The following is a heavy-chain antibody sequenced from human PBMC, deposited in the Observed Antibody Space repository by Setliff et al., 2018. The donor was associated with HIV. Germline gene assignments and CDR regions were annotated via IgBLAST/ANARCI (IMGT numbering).Heavy chain of an antibody. CDR2: IYTSGST. CDR1: GGSISSYY. J-gene: IGHJ6*03. Sequence: PSETLSLTCTVSGGSISSYYWSWIRQPPGKGLAWIGYIYTSGSTNYNPSLKSRVTISVDTSKNQVSLSLSSVTAADTAVYYCARHAPYPPWAYYYYYMDVWGKGTTVTVSS. V-gene: IGHV4-4*08. CDR3: ARHAPYPPWAYYYYYMDV. D-gene: IGHD2-2*01.